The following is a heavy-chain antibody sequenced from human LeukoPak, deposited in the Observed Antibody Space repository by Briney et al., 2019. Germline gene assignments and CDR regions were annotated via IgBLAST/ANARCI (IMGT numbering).Heavy chain of an antibody. CDR3: ARVSTFYYYGSGSYSFGY. Sequence: GASVKVSCKASGYTFGAYYMYWVRQAPGQGLEWMGWINPNSGGTNYAQKFQGRVTMTRDTSISTAYMELSRLRSDDTAVYYCARVSTFYYYGSGSYSFGYWGQGTLVTVSS. CDR1: GYTFGAYY. CDR2: INPNSGGT. V-gene: IGHV1-2*02. J-gene: IGHJ4*02. D-gene: IGHD3-10*01.